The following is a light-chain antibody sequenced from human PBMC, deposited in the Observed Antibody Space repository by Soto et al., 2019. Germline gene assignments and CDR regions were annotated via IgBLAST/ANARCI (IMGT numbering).Light chain of an antibody. Sequence: EVVMTQSPATLSVSPGERATLSCRASESISSHLAWYQQKPGQAPRLLIYDASNRATGIPARFSGSGSGTDFTLTISSLEPEDFAVYFCQQRTNWPPWTFGQGTKVEIK. CDR1: ESISSH. J-gene: IGKJ1*01. CDR2: DAS. CDR3: QQRTNWPPWT. V-gene: IGKV3-11*01.